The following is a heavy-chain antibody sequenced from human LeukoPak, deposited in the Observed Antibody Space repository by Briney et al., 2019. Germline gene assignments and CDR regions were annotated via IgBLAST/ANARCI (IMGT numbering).Heavy chain of an antibody. V-gene: IGHV3-21*01. CDR2: ISSSSSYI. D-gene: IGHD2-2*01. CDR1: GFTFSSYS. CDR3: AREGGYCSSTSCYYYYYYMDV. Sequence: PGGSLRLSCAASGFTFSSYSMNWVRQAPGKGLEWVSSISSSSSYIYYADSVKGRFTISRDNAKNSLYLQMNSLRAEDTAVYYCAREGGYCSSTSCYYYYYYMDVWGKGTTVTVSS. J-gene: IGHJ6*03.